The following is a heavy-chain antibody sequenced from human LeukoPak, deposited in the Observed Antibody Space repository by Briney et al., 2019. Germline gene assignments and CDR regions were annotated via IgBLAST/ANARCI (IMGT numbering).Heavy chain of an antibody. CDR3: ASQTTTSWVL. V-gene: IGHV1-69*04. J-gene: IGHJ4*02. Sequence: SVKVSCKASGGTFSSYAISWVRQAPGQGLEWMGRIIPILGIANYAQKFQGRVTITADKSASTAYMELSSLRSEDTAVYYCASQTTTSWVLWGQGTLVTVSS. CDR1: GGTFSSYA. CDR2: IIPILGIA. D-gene: IGHD1-26*01.